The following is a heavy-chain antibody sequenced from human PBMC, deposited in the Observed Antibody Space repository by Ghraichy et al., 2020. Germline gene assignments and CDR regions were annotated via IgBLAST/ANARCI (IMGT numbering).Heavy chain of an antibody. D-gene: IGHD6-6*01. CDR2: ISSSGSTI. CDR1: GFTFSDYY. CDR3: AREYSSSSAGRGFDY. J-gene: IGHJ4*02. Sequence: GESLNISCAASGFTFSDYYMSWIRQAPGKGLEWVSYISSSGSTIYYADSVKGRFTISRDNAKNSLYLQMNSLRAEDTAVYYCAREYSSSSAGRGFDYWGQGTLVTVSS. V-gene: IGHV3-11*01.